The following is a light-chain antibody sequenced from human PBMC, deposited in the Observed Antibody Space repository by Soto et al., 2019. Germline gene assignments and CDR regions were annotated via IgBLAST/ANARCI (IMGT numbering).Light chain of an antibody. CDR3: QQYGSPR. J-gene: IGKJ4*01. CDR2: GAS. Sequence: EIVLTQSPGTPSLSPGERATLCCRASQSVSSSYLAWYQQKPGQAPRLLIYGASSRATGIPDRFSGSGSGTDFTLTISRLEPEDFAVYYCQQYGSPRFGGGTKGDIK. V-gene: IGKV3-20*01. CDR1: QSVSSSY.